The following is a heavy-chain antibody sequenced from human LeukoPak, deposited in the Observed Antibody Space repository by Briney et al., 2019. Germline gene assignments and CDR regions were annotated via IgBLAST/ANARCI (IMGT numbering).Heavy chain of an antibody. Sequence: PSETLSLTCTVSGGSISSSSYYWGWIRQPPGKGLEWIGSIYYSGSPYYNPSLKSRVTISVDTSKNQFSLKLSSVTAADTAVYYCARQRGREYYFDYWGQGTLVTVSS. V-gene: IGHV4-39*01. CDR3: ARQRGREYYFDY. J-gene: IGHJ4*02. CDR2: IYYSGSP. D-gene: IGHD3-10*01. CDR1: GGSISSSSYY.